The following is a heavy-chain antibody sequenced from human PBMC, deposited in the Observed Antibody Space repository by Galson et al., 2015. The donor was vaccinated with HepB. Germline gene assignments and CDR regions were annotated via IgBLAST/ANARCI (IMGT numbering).Heavy chain of an antibody. CDR3: ARAIYYGQGGFDP. CDR2: VFTAGQT. V-gene: IGHV3-53*01. D-gene: IGHD3-10*01. CDR1: GFTVINTY. Sequence: SLRLSCAVSGFTVINTYMMWVRQAPGKGLEFVSVVFTAGQTYHADSVKGRFTVSRDNSKNTLYLQIDSLRAEDTAVYYCARAIYYGQGGFDPWGQGTLVTVSS. J-gene: IGHJ5*02.